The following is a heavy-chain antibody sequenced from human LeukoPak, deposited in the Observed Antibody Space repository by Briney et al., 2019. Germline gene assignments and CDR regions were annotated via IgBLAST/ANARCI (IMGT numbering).Heavy chain of an antibody. Sequence: PSETLSLTCAVYGESFSGYYWSWIRQPPGKGLEWIGEINHSGSTNYNPSLKSRVTISVDTSKNQFSLKLSSVTAADTAVYYCARGRGYGSGSYAYWGQGTLVTVSS. CDR2: INHSGST. D-gene: IGHD3-10*01. CDR3: ARGRGYGSGSYAY. V-gene: IGHV4-34*01. J-gene: IGHJ4*02. CDR1: GESFSGYY.